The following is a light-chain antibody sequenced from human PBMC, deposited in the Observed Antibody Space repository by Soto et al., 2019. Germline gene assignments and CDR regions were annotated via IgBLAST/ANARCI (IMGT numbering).Light chain of an antibody. Sequence: SYELTQPPSVSVSPGQTASITCSGDKLGTKYGCWYQQKPGQSPVLVIYQDSERPSGIPERFSGSNSGNTATLTISGTQAMDEADYYCQVWDSSHVVFGGGTKVTVL. J-gene: IGLJ2*01. CDR1: KLGTKY. CDR2: QDS. V-gene: IGLV3-1*01. CDR3: QVWDSSHVV.